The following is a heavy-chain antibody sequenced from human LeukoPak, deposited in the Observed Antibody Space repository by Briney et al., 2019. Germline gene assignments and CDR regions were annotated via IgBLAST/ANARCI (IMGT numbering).Heavy chain of an antibody. Sequence: PGRSLRLSCAASGFTFSSYAVHWVRQAPGKGLEWVALISYHGNNEYYADSVKGRFTISRDNSKNTLYLQVNSLRADDTAVYYCARAVDRYYYYYGMDVWGQGTTVTVSS. V-gene: IGHV3-30-3*01. CDR3: ARAVDRYYYYYGMDV. J-gene: IGHJ6*02. CDR1: GFTFSSYA. D-gene: IGHD2-15*01. CDR2: ISYHGNNE.